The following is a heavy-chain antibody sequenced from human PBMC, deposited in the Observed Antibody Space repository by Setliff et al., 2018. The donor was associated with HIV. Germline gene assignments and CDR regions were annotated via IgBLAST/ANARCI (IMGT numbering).Heavy chain of an antibody. D-gene: IGHD1-26*01. CDR1: GFTFSDHY. V-gene: IGHV3-72*01. CDR2: SRNKANSYTA. CDR3: ARDGSHWHMDV. Sequence: PGGSLRLSCTASGFTFSDHYMDWVRQAPGKGLEWVGRSRNKANSYTAEYAASVKGRFTISRDDSKNSLYLQMNSLKTEDTAVYYCARDGSHWHMDVWGKGTTVTVSS. J-gene: IGHJ6*03.